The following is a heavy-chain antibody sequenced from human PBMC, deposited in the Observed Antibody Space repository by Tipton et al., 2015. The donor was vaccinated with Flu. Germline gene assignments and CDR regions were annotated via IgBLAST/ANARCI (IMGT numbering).Heavy chain of an antibody. D-gene: IGHD4-11*01. CDR2: IHTSAGT. V-gene: IGHV4-38-2*01. CDR1: GDSVSSDYY. CDR3: ARRDFSNYVSEPKNWFDS. Sequence: TLSLTCAVSGDSVSSDYYWAWIRQPPGRGLEWIGNIHTSAGTYYNTSLKSRVNISVDRSKNQFSLRLASVTAADTAVYFCARRDFSNYVSEPKNWFDSWGQGTLVTVSS. J-gene: IGHJ5*01.